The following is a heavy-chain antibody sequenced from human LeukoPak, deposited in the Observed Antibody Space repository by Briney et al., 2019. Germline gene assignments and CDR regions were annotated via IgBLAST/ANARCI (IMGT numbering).Heavy chain of an antibody. Sequence: SETLSLTCTVSGGSISSYYWSWIRQPPGKGLEWIGYIYSSGSTKYSPSLKSRVAISLDTSKNDFSLRLSSVTAADTAVYYCARDPGDYYDSSGYFDYWGQGTLVTVSS. V-gene: IGHV4-59*13. J-gene: IGHJ4*02. CDR1: GGSISSYY. CDR2: IYSSGST. D-gene: IGHD3-22*01. CDR3: ARDPGDYYDSSGYFDY.